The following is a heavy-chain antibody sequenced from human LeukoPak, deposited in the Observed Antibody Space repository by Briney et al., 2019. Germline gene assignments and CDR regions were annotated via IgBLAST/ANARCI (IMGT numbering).Heavy chain of an antibody. CDR3: ARELSQIVWGGLDY. D-gene: IGHD2-21*01. CDR1: GFTFKNYA. J-gene: IGHJ4*02. V-gene: IGHV3-23*01. CDR2: ISGDAVTL. Sequence: GGSLRLSCAASGFTFKNYAMNWVRQSPGQGLEWVSTISGDAVTLWYADSVKGRFTVSRDNSKNTVFLQMNSLRVEDTAVYYCARELSQIVWGGLDYGGQGTLVSVSS.